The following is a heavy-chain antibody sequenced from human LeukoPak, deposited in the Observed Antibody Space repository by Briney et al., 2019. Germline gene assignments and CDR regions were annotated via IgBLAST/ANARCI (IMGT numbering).Heavy chain of an antibody. J-gene: IGHJ1*01. D-gene: IGHD3-3*01. CDR2: INSDGSST. CDR3: ARVEYTLLEWFKESAEYFQH. CDR1: GFTFSSYW. V-gene: IGHV3-74*01. Sequence: GGSLRLSCAASGFTFSSYWMPWVRQAPVKGLVWVSRINSDGSSTSYADSVKGRFTISRDNAKNTLYLQMNSLRAEDTAVYYCARVEYTLLEWFKESAEYFQHWGQGTLVTVSS.